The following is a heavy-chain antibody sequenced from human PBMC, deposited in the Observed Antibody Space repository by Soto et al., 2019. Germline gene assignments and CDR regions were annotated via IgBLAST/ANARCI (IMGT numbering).Heavy chain of an antibody. D-gene: IGHD5-12*01. CDR3: ARERRDGYKHYFDY. Sequence: QVQQQESGPGLVKPSETLSLMCTVSGGSISSYYWSWIRQPPGKGLEWIGYIYYSGSTNYNPSLKSRVTISVDTSKNQFSLKLSSVTAADTAVYYCARERRDGYKHYFDYWGQGTLVTVSS. V-gene: IGHV4-59*01. CDR2: IYYSGST. J-gene: IGHJ4*02. CDR1: GGSISSYY.